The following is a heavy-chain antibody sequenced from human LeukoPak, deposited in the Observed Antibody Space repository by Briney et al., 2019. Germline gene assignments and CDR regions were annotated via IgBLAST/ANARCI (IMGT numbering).Heavy chain of an antibody. CDR1: GFTVSSNY. Sequence: GGSLRLSCAASGFTVSSNYMSWVRQAPGKGLEWVSIIYSGGSTFYADSVKGRFTISRDNSKNTLYLQMNSLRAEDTAVYYCARGGSYLSAFDIWGQGTMVTASS. V-gene: IGHV3-53*01. J-gene: IGHJ3*02. CDR2: IYSGGST. CDR3: ARGGSYLSAFDI. D-gene: IGHD1-26*01.